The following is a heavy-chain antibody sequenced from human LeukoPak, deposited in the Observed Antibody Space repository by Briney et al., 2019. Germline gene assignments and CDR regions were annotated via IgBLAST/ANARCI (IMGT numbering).Heavy chain of an antibody. D-gene: IGHD1-26*01. CDR2: IYSDDST. Sequence: GGSLRLSRAASGLTVSSNYMSWVRPAPGKGLVWVSVIYSDDSTYYAGPVRGRFTISRDNSKNTLYLQMNSLRAEDTAVYYCARDGRVGATRLDIWGQGTMVTVSS. V-gene: IGHV3-66*02. J-gene: IGHJ3*02. CDR3: ARDGRVGATRLDI. CDR1: GLTVSSNY.